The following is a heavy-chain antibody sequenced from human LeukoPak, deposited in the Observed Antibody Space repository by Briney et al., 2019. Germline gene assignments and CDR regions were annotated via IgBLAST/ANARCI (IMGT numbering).Heavy chain of an antibody. V-gene: IGHV4-38-2*02. D-gene: IGHD2-15*01. Sequence: ASETLSLTCTVSGYSISSGYYWGWIRQPPGKGLEWIVNIYHTGSTYYNPSLKSRVTISVDTSKNQFSLKLSSVTAADTAVYYCARYPMVVAATGALYYYMDVWGKGTTVTVSS. CDR1: GYSISSGYY. CDR2: IYHTGST. CDR3: ARYPMVVAATGALYYYMDV. J-gene: IGHJ6*03.